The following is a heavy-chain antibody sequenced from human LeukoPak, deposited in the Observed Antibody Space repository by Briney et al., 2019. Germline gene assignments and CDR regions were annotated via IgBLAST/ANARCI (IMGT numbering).Heavy chain of an antibody. CDR1: GGSISSGGYY. Sequence: SETLSLTCTVSGGSISSGGYYWSWIRQHPGKGLEWIGYIYYSGSTNYNPSLKSRVTISVDTSKNQFSLKLSSVTAADTAVYSCARDPGWLLDYWGQGTLVTVSP. CDR3: ARDPGWLLDY. CDR2: IYYSGST. V-gene: IGHV4-61*08. J-gene: IGHJ4*02. D-gene: IGHD5-12*01.